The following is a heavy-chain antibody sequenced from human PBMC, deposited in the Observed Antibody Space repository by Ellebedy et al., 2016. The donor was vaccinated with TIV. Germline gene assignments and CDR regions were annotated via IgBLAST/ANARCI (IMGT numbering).Heavy chain of an antibody. V-gene: IGHV4-4*02. J-gene: IGHJ4*02. CDR2: IYHSGST. CDR3: ARRGYSFGFHHFFDY. CDR1: GGSISSGNW. D-gene: IGHD5-18*01. Sequence: SETLSLXXAVSGGSISSGNWWTWVRQPPGKGLEWIGEIYHSGSTKYNPSLKSRLTISVDTSKNQFSLRLSSVTAADTAVYYCARRGYSFGFHHFFDYWGQGTLVAVSS.